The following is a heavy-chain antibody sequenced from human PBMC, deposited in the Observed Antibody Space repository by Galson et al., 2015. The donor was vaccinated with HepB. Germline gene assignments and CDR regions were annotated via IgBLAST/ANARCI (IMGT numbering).Heavy chain of an antibody. CDR3: TRLGDLSGYSSL. J-gene: IGHJ4*02. V-gene: IGHV3-73*01. CDR1: GFTFSGSA. Sequence: SLRLYCAAYGFTFSGSAMHWVRQASGRGLEWVGRIGSKANSYATAYAASVKGRFTISRDDSKNTAYMQMHSLKTEDTAVYYCTRLGDLSGYSSLWGQGTLVTVSS. CDR2: IGSKANSYAT. D-gene: IGHD6-13*01.